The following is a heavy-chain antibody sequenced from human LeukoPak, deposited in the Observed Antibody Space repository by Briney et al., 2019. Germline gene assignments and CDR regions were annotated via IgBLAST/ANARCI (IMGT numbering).Heavy chain of an antibody. CDR1: GFTFSSYS. CDR3: ARDGNNWNYFDY. D-gene: IGHD1-20*01. J-gene: IGHJ4*02. Sequence: GGSLRLSCAASGFTFSSYSMNWVRQAPGKGLEWVSSISSSSSYIYYADSVKGRFTISRDNAKNSLYLQMNSLRAEDTAVYYCARDGNNWNYFDYWGQGTLVTVSS. CDR2: ISSSSSYI. V-gene: IGHV3-21*01.